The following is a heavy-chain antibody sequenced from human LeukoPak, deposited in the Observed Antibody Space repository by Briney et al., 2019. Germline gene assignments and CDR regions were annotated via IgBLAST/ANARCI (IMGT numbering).Heavy chain of an antibody. D-gene: IGHD2-15*01. CDR3: ARWVGAAGFDY. J-gene: IGHJ4*02. V-gene: IGHV3-33*08. CDR1: GFTFSNAW. CDR2: IRYDGSNK. Sequence: GGSLRLSCAASGFTFSNAWMNWVRQAPGKGLGWVAVIRYDGSNKYYADSVKGRFSISRDNSKNTLYLQMNSLRAEDTAVYYCARWVGAAGFDYWGQGTLVTVSS.